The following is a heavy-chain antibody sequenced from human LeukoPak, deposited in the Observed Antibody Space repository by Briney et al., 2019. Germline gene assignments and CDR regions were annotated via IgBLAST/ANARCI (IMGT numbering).Heavy chain of an antibody. CDR3: AREGGPYRPLDY. Sequence: SETLSLTCGVSGGSITNTNYWTWVRQPPGKGLEWIGEVNLQGSTNYNPSLMGRVAISVDTPENHISLQLTSVTAADTAVYYCAREGGPYRPLDYSGQGTLVTVSS. V-gene: IGHV4-4*02. CDR2: VNLQGST. J-gene: IGHJ4*02. CDR1: GGSITNTNY.